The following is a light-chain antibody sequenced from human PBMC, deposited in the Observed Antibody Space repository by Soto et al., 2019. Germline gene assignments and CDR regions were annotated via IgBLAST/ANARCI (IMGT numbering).Light chain of an antibody. J-gene: IGKJ3*01. Sequence: DIVMTQSPDSLAVSLGERATIHCRSSQTLLYTSINRNYLAWYQHKSGQPPKMIIFWASTRESGVPDRFSGSGSGTDFTLTINNLQPEDVAVYYCQQYFSSPLFTFGPGTRVDIK. CDR1: QTLLYTSINRNY. CDR2: WAS. V-gene: IGKV4-1*01. CDR3: QQYFSSPLFT.